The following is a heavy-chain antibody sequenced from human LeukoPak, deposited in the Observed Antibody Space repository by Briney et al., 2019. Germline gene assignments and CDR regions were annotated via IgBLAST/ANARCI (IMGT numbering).Heavy chain of an antibody. CDR2: ISSSGSTI. Sequence: GGSLRLSCAASGFTFSDYYMSWLRQAPGKGLEWVSYISSSGSTIYYADSVKGRFTISRDNAKNSLYLQMNRLRAEDTAVYYCAGTSVPAAISPYFFDSWGQGTVVTVS. CDR1: GFTFSDYY. J-gene: IGHJ4*02. CDR3: AGTSVPAAISPYFFDS. D-gene: IGHD2-2*02. V-gene: IGHV3-11*04.